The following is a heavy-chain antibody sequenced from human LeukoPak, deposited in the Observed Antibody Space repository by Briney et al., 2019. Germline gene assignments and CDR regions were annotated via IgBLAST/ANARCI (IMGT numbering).Heavy chain of an antibody. Sequence: SETLSLTCAVSGGSISSSSYYWGWIRQPPGKGLEWIGSIYYSGSTYYNPSLKSRVTISVDTSKNQFSLKLSSVTAADTAVYYCARPAAGNYYYYYMDVWGKGTTVTVSS. D-gene: IGHD6-13*01. CDR1: GGSISSSSYY. V-gene: IGHV4-39*01. J-gene: IGHJ6*03. CDR2: IYYSGST. CDR3: ARPAAGNYYYYYMDV.